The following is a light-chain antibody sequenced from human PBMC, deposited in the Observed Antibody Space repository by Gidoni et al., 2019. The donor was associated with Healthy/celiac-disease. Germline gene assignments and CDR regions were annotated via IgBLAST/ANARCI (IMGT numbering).Light chain of an antibody. V-gene: IGKV1-39*01. J-gene: IGKJ4*01. CDR1: QRISSY. CDR3: QQRYSTPLS. CDR2: AAS. Sequence: DIQRTQYPSSLSASVGDRVTITCRATQRISSYLNWYQQKPGKAPKLLIYAASSFQSGVPSRFSGSCSGPDFPLTISSLQPDVFVPYYCQQRYSTPLSFGGGPKVEIK.